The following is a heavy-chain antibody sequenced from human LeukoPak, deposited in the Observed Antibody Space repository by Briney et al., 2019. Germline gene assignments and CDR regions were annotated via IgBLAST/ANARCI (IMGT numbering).Heavy chain of an antibody. D-gene: IGHD3-16*01. V-gene: IGHV3-21*01. Sequence: PGGSLRLSCAASGFTFKTYTMHWVRQAPGMGLEWVSSISSSSSYIFYADSVKGRFTISRDNAKNSLYLQMSSLRAEDAAVYYCAREGGNQYYYAMDVWGQGTTVTVSS. CDR3: AREGGNQYYYAMDV. CDR1: GFTFKTYT. CDR2: ISSSSSYI. J-gene: IGHJ6*02.